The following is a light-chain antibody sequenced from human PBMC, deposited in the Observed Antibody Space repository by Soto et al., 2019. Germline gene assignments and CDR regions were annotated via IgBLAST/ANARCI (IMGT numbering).Light chain of an antibody. CDR3: QQYKSFPLT. V-gene: IGKV1-5*03. J-gene: IGKJ4*01. CDR2: KAS. CDR1: QSVSSW. Sequence: SQMTQSPSTLSASVGDRVTITCRASQSVSSWMAWYQQKPGKAPKLLIYKASSLESGVPSRFSGSGSGTEFTLTISSLQPDDFATYYCQQYKSFPLTFGGGTRVDIK.